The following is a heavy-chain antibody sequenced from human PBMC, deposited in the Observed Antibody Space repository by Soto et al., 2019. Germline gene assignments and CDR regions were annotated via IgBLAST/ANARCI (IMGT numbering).Heavy chain of an antibody. Sequence: VQLVESGGGVVQPGKSLRLSCAASGFSFSDYSMNWVRQAPGKGLEWVSSISGSTSYIYYADSLKGRFTVSRDNAEKSLYLQMNILRAEDTAVYYCARDGAYCSGTGCRDYYHYMDVWGKGTTVTVSS. J-gene: IGHJ6*03. V-gene: IGHV3-21*01. CDR1: GFSFSDYS. CDR3: ARDGAYCSGTGCRDYYHYMDV. D-gene: IGHD2-2*01. CDR2: ISGSTSYI.